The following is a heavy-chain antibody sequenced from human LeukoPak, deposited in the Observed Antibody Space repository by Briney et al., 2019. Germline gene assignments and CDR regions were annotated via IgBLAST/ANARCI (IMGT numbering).Heavy chain of an antibody. CDR1: GFTFTNYY. D-gene: IGHD6-13*01. V-gene: IGHV1-2*02. CDR3: ARGFRAAGVY. CDR2: INPNSGDT. J-gene: IGHJ4*02. Sequence: ASVKVSCKTSGFTFTNYYMHWVRQAPGQGLEWMGWINPNSGDTNYAQKFQGRVAMTRDTSISTAYMELSSLRSDDTAVYYCARGFRAAGVYWGQGTLVTVSS.